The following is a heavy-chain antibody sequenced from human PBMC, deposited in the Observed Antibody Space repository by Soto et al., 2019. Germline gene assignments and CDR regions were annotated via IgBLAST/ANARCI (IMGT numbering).Heavy chain of an antibody. D-gene: IGHD1-26*01. J-gene: IGHJ4*02. V-gene: IGHV4-30-2*01. Sequence: PSETLSLTCAVSGGSISSGGYSWSWIRQPPGKGLEWIGYIYHSGSTYYNPSLKSRVTISVDRSKNQFSLKLSSVTAADTAVYYCARLVEWELAYFDYWGQGTLVTVSS. CDR2: IYHSGST. CDR3: ARLVEWELAYFDY. CDR1: GGSISSGGYS.